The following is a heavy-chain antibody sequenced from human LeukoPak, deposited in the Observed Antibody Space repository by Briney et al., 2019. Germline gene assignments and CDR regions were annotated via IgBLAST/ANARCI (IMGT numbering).Heavy chain of an antibody. CDR3: ARSGDDYSNWGFRNHWFDP. J-gene: IGHJ5*02. CDR1: GGPISSGSYY. Sequence: PSQTLSLTCTVSGGPISSGSYYWSWIRQPAGKGLEWIGRIYTSGSTNYNPSLKSRVTISVDTSKNQFSLKLSSVTAADTAVYYCARSGDDYSNWGFRNHWFDPWGQGTLVTVSS. CDR2: IYTSGST. V-gene: IGHV4-61*02. D-gene: IGHD4-11*01.